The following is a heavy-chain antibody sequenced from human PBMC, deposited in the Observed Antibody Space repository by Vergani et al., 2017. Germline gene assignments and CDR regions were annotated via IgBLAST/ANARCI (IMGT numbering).Heavy chain of an antibody. D-gene: IGHD6-19*01. CDR2: ISYDGSNK. CDR1: GFTFSSYG. CDR3: YRAVAGTEGDDY. V-gene: IGHV3-30*03. J-gene: IGHJ4*02. Sequence: QVQLVESGGGVVQPGRSLRLSCAASGFTFSSYGMHWVRQAPGKGLEWVAVISYDGSNKYYADSVKGRFTISRDNSKNTLYLQMNSLRAEDTAVYYCYRAVAGTEGDDYWGQGTLVTVSS.